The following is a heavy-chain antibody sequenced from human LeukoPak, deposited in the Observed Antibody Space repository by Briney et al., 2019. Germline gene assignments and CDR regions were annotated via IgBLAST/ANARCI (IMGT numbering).Heavy chain of an antibody. CDR2: IYYSGST. CDR3: ARRLAHIAAAAEFDY. J-gene: IGHJ4*02. Sequence: SETLSLACTVSGGSIRSSSYYWSWIRQPAGKGLEWIGSIYYSGSTYYNPSLKSRVTISVDTSKNQFSLKLSSVTAADTAVYYCARRLAHIAAAAEFDYWGQGTLVTVSS. V-gene: IGHV4-39*01. D-gene: IGHD6-13*01. CDR1: GGSIRSSSYY.